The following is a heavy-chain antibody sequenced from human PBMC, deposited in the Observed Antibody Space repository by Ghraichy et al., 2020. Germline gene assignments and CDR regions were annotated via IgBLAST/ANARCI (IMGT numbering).Heavy chain of an antibody. Sequence: ASVKVSCKASGYIFIGYYMHWMRQAPGQGLEWMGRINPNSGGTNYAQKFQGRVTMTRDTSISTASMELSGLRSDDTAVYYCARAIYYDSSAYYFVWGQGTLVTVAS. CDR3: ARAIYYDSSAYYFV. CDR2: INPNSGGT. V-gene: IGHV1-2*02. CDR1: GYIFIGYY. J-gene: IGHJ4*02. D-gene: IGHD3-22*01.